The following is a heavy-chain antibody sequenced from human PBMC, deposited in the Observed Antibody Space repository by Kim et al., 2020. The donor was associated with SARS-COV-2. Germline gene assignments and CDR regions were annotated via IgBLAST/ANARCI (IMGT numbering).Heavy chain of an antibody. V-gene: IGHV3-23*01. CDR3: AQVYASSGRCVGFDY. J-gene: IGHJ4*01. CDR2: INYSGSNK. Sequence: GGSLRLSCAASGVTFRSCAMSWFRQSPGKGLEWVAAINYSGSNKYYADSVKGRFTISKDNSKNTLYLQMNSLRAEDTAFYYCAQVYASSGRCVGFDYWG. CDR1: GVTFRSCA. D-gene: IGHD6-19*01.